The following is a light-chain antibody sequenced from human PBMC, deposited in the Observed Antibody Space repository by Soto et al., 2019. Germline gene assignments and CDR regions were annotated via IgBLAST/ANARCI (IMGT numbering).Light chain of an antibody. V-gene: IGKV1-39*01. Sequence: DIQMTQSPSSLSASVGDRVTITCRASQTIIRYLNWYQQKPGIAPNLLIYAASSLQSGVPSRFSGRGSGTEFTLTISSLQPEDFATYYCQQSYSTLFTFGPGTKVELK. CDR1: QTIIRY. CDR2: AAS. J-gene: IGKJ3*01. CDR3: QQSYSTLFT.